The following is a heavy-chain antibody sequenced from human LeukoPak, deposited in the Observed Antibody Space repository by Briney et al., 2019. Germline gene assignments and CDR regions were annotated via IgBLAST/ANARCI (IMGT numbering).Heavy chain of an antibody. Sequence: GGSLRLSCAASGFTFTSFAMSWVRQAPGKGLEWVSTISRSGVVTYYANSVKGRFTISRDNSKNTVYVQMNSLRAEDTAIYYCAKHSHDGSAPYYEVQLDYWGQGTLVTVSS. CDR1: GFTFTSFA. CDR3: AKHSHDGSAPYYEVQLDY. J-gene: IGHJ4*02. D-gene: IGHD3-22*01. V-gene: IGHV3-23*01. CDR2: ISRSGVVT.